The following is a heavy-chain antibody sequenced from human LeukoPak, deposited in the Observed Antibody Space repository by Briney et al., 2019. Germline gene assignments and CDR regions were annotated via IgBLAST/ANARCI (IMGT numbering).Heavy chain of an antibody. J-gene: IGHJ4*02. CDR2: IYHSGST. CDR1: GYSITSGYY. D-gene: IGHD4-11*01. CDR3: VRYNNYGYYFDY. Sequence: PSETLSLTCAVSGYSITSGYYWGWIRQPPGKGLEWIGSIYHSGSTYYNPSLKSRLTISVDTSKDQFSLRLSSVTAADTAVYYCVRYNNYGYYFDYWGQGTLVTASS. V-gene: IGHV4-38-2*01.